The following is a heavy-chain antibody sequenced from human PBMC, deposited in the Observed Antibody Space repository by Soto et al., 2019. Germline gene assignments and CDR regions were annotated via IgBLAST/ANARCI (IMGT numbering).Heavy chain of an antibody. J-gene: IGHJ6*03. CDR2: IYYSGST. CDR3: ARVGLTDFWSGYRDDYYYYYYMDV. V-gene: IGHV4-59*01. CDR1: GGSISSYY. Sequence: SETLSLTCTVSGGSISSYYWSWIRQPPGKGLEWIGYIYYSGSTNYNPSLKSRVTISVDTSKNQFSLKLSSVTAADTAVYYCARVGLTDFWSGYRDDYYYYYYMDVWGKGTTVTVSS. D-gene: IGHD3-3*01.